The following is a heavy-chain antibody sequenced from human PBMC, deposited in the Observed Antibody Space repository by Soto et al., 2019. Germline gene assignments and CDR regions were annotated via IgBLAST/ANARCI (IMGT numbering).Heavy chain of an antibody. CDR2: ISSSGSTI. CDR3: ARDPLVVPAAMAGRGDDAFDI. J-gene: IGHJ3*02. CDR1: GFTFSDYY. V-gene: IGHV3-11*01. Sequence: GGSLRLSCAASGFTFSDYYMSWIRQAPGKGLEWVSYISSSGSTIYYADSVKGRFTISRDNAKNSLYLQMNSLRAEDTAVYYCARDPLVVPAAMAGRGDDAFDIWGQGTMVTVSS. D-gene: IGHD2-2*01.